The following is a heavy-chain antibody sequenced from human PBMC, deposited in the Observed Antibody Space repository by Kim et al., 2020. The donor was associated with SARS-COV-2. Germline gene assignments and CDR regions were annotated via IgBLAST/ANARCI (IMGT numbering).Heavy chain of an antibody. V-gene: IGHV3-15*01. CDR2: IKSKTDGGTT. CDR3: TTDRAGAVALYFPFDY. J-gene: IGHJ4*02. Sequence: GWSLRLSCAASGFTFSNAWMSWVRQAPGKGLEWVGRIKSKTDGGTTDYAAPVKGRFTISRDDSKNTLYLQMNSLKTEDTAVYYCTTDRAGAVALYFPFDYWGQGTLVTVSS. CDR1: GFTFSNAW. D-gene: IGHD6-19*01.